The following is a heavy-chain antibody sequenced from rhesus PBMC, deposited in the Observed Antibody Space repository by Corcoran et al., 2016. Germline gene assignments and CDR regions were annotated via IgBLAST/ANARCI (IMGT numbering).Heavy chain of an antibody. CDR1: GGSISSSNW. CDR3: ARAGGFWTGFYGLDS. D-gene: IGHD3-3*01. V-gene: IGHV4-93*01. J-gene: IGHJ6*01. CDR2: IYGSGGST. Sequence: QVQLQESGPAVVKPSETLSLTCAVSGGSISSSNWWSWIRQSPGKGLEWIGGIYGSGGSTDYNPSLKSRVTISNDTSKNQFSLKLSSVTAADTAVYYCARAGGFWTGFYGLDSWGQGVVVTVSS.